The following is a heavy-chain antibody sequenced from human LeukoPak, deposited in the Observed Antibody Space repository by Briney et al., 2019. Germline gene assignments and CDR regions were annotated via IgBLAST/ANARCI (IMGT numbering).Heavy chain of an antibody. CDR3: ARDLYSSGPRY. CDR2: ISYDGSNK. Sequence: GGSLRLSCAASGFTFSSYAMHWVRQAPGKGLEWVAVISYDGSNKYYADPVKGRFTISRDNSKNTLYLQMNSLRAEDTAVYYCARDLYSSGPRYWGQGTLVTVSS. CDR1: GFTFSSYA. V-gene: IGHV3-30-3*01. D-gene: IGHD6-19*01. J-gene: IGHJ4*02.